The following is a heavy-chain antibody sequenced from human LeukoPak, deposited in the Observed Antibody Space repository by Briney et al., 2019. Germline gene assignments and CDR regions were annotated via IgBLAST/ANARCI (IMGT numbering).Heavy chain of an antibody. CDR1: GFTFSSYG. CDR2: IWSDGSNK. V-gene: IGHV3-33*06. Sequence: GGSLRLSCAASGFTFSSYGMHWVRQTPGKGLEWVAIIWSDGSNKYYADSVKGRFTISRDNSKNTLYLQMNSLRAEDTAVYYCAKESPAPAGYYYGMDVWGQGTTVTVSS. CDR3: AKESPAPAGYYYGMDV. D-gene: IGHD6-25*01. J-gene: IGHJ6*02.